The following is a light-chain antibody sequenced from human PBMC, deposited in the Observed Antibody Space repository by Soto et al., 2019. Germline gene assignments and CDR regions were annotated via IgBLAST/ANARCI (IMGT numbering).Light chain of an antibody. J-gene: IGKJ1*01. CDR3: QHYNSYSEA. CDR2: KAS. Sequence: DIQMTQSPSTLSGSVGDRVTITCRASQTISSWLAWYQQKPGKAPKLLIYKASTLKSGVPSRFSGSGSGTEFTLTIISLQPDDFATYSCQHYNSYSEAFRQGTKVELK. V-gene: IGKV1-5*03. CDR1: QTISSW.